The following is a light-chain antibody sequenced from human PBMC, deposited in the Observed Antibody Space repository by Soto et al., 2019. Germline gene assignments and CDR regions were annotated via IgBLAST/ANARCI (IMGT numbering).Light chain of an antibody. J-gene: IGKJ1*01. Sequence: DIQMTQSPSSLSASVGDRVTITCRASQSISSYLNWYQQKPGKAPKLLIYAASSLQSGVPSRFSGSGSGTDFTLTSSSLQPEDFTVYYCQQYNKWPLTFGQGTKVDIK. V-gene: IGKV1-39*01. CDR3: QQYNKWPLT. CDR1: QSISSY. CDR2: AAS.